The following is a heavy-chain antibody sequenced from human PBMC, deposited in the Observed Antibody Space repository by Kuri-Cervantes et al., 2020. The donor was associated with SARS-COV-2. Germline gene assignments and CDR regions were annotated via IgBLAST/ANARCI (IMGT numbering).Heavy chain of an antibody. CDR1: GYSFTSYW. J-gene: IGHJ5*02. CDR3: ARSRGGYYDFWSGYSHNWFDP. D-gene: IGHD3-3*01. CDR2: IYPGDSDT. Sequence: GGSLRLSCKGSGYSFTSYWIGWVRQMPGRGLEWMGIIYPGDSDTRYSPSFQGQVTISADKSIRTAYLQWSSLKASDTAMYYCARSRGGYYDFWSGYSHNWFDPWGQGTLVTVSS. V-gene: IGHV5-51*01.